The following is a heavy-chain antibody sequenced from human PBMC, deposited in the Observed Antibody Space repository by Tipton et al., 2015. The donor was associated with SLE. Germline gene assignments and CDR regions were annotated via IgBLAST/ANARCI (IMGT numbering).Heavy chain of an antibody. D-gene: IGHD3-3*01. J-gene: IGHJ3*02. V-gene: IGHV4-61*09. CDR3: ARGPWSSNALDI. Sequence: TLSLTCTVSGGSIRSDPYYWSWVRQQPAGEGLEWIGHFHTSGGTNYNPSLTSRVTISVDTSKNQFSLHLSSVTAADTAVYYCARGPWSSNALDIWGQGTMVTVSS. CDR1: GGSIRSDPYY. CDR2: FHTSGGT.